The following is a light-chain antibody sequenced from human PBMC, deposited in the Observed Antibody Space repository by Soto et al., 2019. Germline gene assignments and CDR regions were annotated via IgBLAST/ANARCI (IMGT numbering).Light chain of an antibody. CDR2: DVT. J-gene: IGLJ1*01. Sequence: QSALTQPASVSGSPGQSITLSCSGTRSAVGDYNYVSWYQQYPGKAPKLMIYDVTNRPSGVSNRFSGSKSGNTASLTISGLQAEDEADYYCSSYASSSTPYVFGTGTKLTVL. V-gene: IGLV2-14*03. CDR1: RSAVGDYNY. CDR3: SSYASSSTPYV.